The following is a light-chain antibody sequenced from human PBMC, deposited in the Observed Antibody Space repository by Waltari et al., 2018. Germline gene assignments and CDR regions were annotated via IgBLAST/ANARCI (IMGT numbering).Light chain of an antibody. CDR2: EAS. Sequence: DIQMTQSPSTLSASVGDRVTITCRASQSFSSWLAWYQQKPGKAPKLLIYEASTLESGLPSRFSGSGSGTEFTLTISSLQPDDSATYFCQQYNRYPYTFGQGT. J-gene: IGKJ2*01. CDR3: QQYNRYPYT. V-gene: IGKV1-5*03. CDR1: QSFSSW.